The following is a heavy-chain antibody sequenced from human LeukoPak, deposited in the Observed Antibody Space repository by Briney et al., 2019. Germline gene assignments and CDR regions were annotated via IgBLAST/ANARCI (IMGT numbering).Heavy chain of an antibody. V-gene: IGHV4-38-2*02. D-gene: IGHD7-27*01. CDR1: GYSISSGYY. CDR2: IYHSGST. Sequence: SETLSLTCTVSGYSISSGYYWGWIRQPPGKGLEWIGSIYHSGSTNYNPSLKSRVTISVDTSKNQFSLKLSSVTAADTAVYYCASNTGTVFDYWGQGALVTVSS. CDR3: ASNTGTVFDY. J-gene: IGHJ4*02.